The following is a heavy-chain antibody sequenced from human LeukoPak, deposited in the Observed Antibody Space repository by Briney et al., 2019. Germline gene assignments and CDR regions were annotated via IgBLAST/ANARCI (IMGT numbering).Heavy chain of an antibody. CDR2: IYYSGTT. D-gene: IGHD3-3*01. CDR3: ARLDYDFWSGYYRVDP. Sequence: SETLSLTCTVSGGSIGTYSWNWIRQPPGKGLEWIGYIYYSGTTNYNPSLKSRVTISVDTSKNQFSLKLSSVTAADTAVYYCARLDYDFWSGYYRVDPWGQGTLVTVSS. CDR1: GGSIGTYS. V-gene: IGHV4-59*01. J-gene: IGHJ5*02.